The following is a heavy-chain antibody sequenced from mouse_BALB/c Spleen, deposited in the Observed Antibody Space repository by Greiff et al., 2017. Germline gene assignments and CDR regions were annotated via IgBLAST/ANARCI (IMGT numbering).Heavy chain of an antibody. CDR1: GFTFSDYY. V-gene: IGHV5-4*02. CDR2: ISDGGSYT. CDR3: ARDRGERKITTVVDWYFDV. J-gene: IGHJ1*01. Sequence: EVMLVESGGGLVKPGGSLKLSCAASGFTFSDYYMYWVRQTPEKRLEWVATISDGGSYTYYPDSVKGRFTISRDNAKNNLYLQMSSLKSEDTAMYYCARDRGERKITTVVDWYFDVWGAGTTVTVSS. D-gene: IGHD1-1*01.